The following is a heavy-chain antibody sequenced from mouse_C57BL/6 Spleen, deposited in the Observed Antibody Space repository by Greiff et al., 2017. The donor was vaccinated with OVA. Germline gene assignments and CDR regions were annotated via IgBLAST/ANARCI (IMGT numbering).Heavy chain of an antibody. CDR1: GYTFTEYS. Sequence: QVQLQQSGAELVKPGASVKLSCKASGYTFTEYSIHWVKQRSGQGLEWIGWFYPGRGSIKYNEKFKNKATLTADKSSSTDYRELSRLTSEDSAVYFCARHEVYDGYSYYAMDYWGQGTSVTVSS. D-gene: IGHD2-3*01. V-gene: IGHV1-62-2*01. J-gene: IGHJ4*01. CDR2: FYPGRGSI. CDR3: ARHEVYDGYSYYAMDY.